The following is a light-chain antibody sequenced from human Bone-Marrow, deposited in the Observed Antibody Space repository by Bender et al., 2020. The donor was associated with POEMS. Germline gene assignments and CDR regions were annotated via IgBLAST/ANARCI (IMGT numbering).Light chain of an antibody. CDR1: DLDYRY. CDR3: SAWDDRLNAWL. CDR2: QDD. Sequence: YDLTQPPSVSVSPGQTAIVTCPGVDLDYRYVCWFQQKPGQSPVLVIFQDDQRPSGVPDRFSASKSGSSASLAISGLQSEDAADYYCSAWDDRLNAWLFGGGTKLTVL. V-gene: IGLV3-1*01. J-gene: IGLJ3*02.